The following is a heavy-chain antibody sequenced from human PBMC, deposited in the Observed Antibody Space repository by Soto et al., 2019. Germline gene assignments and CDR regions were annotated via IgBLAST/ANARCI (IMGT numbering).Heavy chain of an antibody. V-gene: IGHV3-21*01. J-gene: IGHJ4*02. CDR2: ISSSSSYI. CDR1: GFTFSSYS. D-gene: IGHD1-26*01. CDR3: ARASRRGADGFDY. Sequence: PGGSLRLSCAASGFTFSSYSMNWVRQAPGKGLEWVSSISSSSSYIYYADSVKGRFTISRDNAKNSLYLQMNSLRAEDTAVYYCARASRRGADGFDYWGQGTLVTVSS.